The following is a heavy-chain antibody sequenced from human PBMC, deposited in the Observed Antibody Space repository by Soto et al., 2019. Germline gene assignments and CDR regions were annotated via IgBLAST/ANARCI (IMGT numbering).Heavy chain of an antibody. CDR1: GGTFSSYA. J-gene: IGHJ4*02. Sequence: QVQLVQSGAEVKKPGSSVKVSCKASGGTFSSYAISWVRQAPGQGLEWMGGIIPIFGTANYAQKFQGRVTSTADESTSTAYMELSSLRSEDTAVYYCARDSITMVRGVMSYYFDYWGQGTLVTVSS. V-gene: IGHV1-69*01. CDR2: IIPIFGTA. CDR3: ARDSITMVRGVMSYYFDY. D-gene: IGHD3-10*01.